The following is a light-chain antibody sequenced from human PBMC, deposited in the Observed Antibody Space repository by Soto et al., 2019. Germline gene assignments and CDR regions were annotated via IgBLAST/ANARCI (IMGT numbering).Light chain of an antibody. J-gene: IGLJ3*02. V-gene: IGLV2-8*01. CDR1: SSDVGGYYL. CDR3: SSKAGGHKWV. Sequence: QSALTQPLSASGSPGQSVTISCTGTSSDVGGYYLVSWYQHHPGKAPKLMIYEVDKRPSGVPDRFSGSKSGNTASLTVSGLQAEDEADYYCSSKAGGHKWVFGGGTKLTVL. CDR2: EVD.